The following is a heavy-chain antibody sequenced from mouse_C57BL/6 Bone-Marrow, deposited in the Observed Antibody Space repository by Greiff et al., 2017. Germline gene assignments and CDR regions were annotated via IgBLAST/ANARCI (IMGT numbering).Heavy chain of an antibody. V-gene: IGHV5-6*02. CDR3: ARQLLFAY. Sequence: EVKLMESGGALLKPGGSLKLSCAASGFTFSSYGMSWVRQTPDKRLEWVATISSGGSYTYYPDSVKGRFTISRDNAKNTLYLQMSSLKAEATAMYYCARQLLFAYWGQGTLVTVSA. CDR2: ISSGGSYT. J-gene: IGHJ3*01. CDR1: GFTFSSYG.